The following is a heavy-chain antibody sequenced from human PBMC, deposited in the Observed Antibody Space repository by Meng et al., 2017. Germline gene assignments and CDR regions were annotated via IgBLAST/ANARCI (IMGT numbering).Heavy chain of an antibody. CDR1: GGSISSSSYY. CDR3: ASIGVGLGVYFDY. Sequence: SETLSLTCTVSGGSISSSSYYWGWIRQPPGKGLEWIGSIYYSGSTYYNPSLKSRVTISVDTSKNQFSLKLSSVTAADTAVYYCASIGVGLGVYFDYWGHGTQVNVSS. V-gene: IGHV4-39*07. J-gene: IGHJ4*01. D-gene: IGHD3-16*01. CDR2: IYYSGST.